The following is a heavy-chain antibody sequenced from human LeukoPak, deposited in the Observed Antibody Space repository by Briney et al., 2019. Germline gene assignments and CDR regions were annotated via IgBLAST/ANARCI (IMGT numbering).Heavy chain of an antibody. D-gene: IGHD3-10*01. CDR3: VRDRGYYFDY. V-gene: IGHV3-74*01. Sequence: GGSLRLSCAASGLTLSNYWMHWVRQAPGKGLVWVSRINRDGSSTSYADSVKGRFTISRDNAKNTLYLQMNSLRAEDTAVYYCVRDRGYYFDYWGQGTLVTVSS. J-gene: IGHJ4*02. CDR1: GLTLSNYW. CDR2: INRDGSST.